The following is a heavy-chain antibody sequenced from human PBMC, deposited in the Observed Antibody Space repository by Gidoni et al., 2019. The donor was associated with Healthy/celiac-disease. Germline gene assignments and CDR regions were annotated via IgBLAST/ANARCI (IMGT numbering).Heavy chain of an antibody. V-gene: IGHV3-21*01. D-gene: IGHD3-22*01. CDR1: GFTFSSDS. J-gene: IGHJ4*02. CDR2: ISSSSSYI. CDR3: ARGSGYYYFFDY. Sequence: EVQLVESGGGLVKPGGSLRLSCAASGFTFSSDSMNWVRQAPGKGLEWVSSISSSSSYIYYADSVKGRFTISRDNAKNSLYLQMNSLRAEDTAVYYCARGSGYYYFFDYWGQGTLVTVSS.